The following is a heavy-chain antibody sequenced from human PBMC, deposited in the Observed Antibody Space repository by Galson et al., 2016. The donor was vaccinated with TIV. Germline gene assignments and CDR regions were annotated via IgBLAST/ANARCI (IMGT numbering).Heavy chain of an antibody. Sequence: SVKVSCKASGHTFTGYYIHWVRQTSGQGLEWMGWINPNIGATTYAQKFQDRVTLTRATSINTAYMELNGLTSDDTAIYFCARSLFMGATPRPPLGLWGQGTLVTVSS. V-gene: IGHV1-2*02. CDR3: ARSLFMGATPRPPLGL. CDR1: GHTFTGYY. CDR2: INPNIGAT. D-gene: IGHD1-26*01. J-gene: IGHJ4*02.